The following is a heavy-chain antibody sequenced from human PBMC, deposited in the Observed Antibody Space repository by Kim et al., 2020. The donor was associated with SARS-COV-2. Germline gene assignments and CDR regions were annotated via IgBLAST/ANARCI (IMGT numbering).Heavy chain of an antibody. CDR1: GYTFTGFF. J-gene: IGHJ4*02. Sequence: ASVKVSCKASGYTFTGFFLHWVRQAPGQGLEWMGRINPNSGGTDYAQKFKGRVTITRDTSISTGYMELRSLRSDDTAVYYCARDLEAAAGTNYWGQGTLVTVSS. V-gene: IGHV1-2*06. CDR3: ARDLEAAAGTNY. D-gene: IGHD6-13*01. CDR2: INPNSGGT.